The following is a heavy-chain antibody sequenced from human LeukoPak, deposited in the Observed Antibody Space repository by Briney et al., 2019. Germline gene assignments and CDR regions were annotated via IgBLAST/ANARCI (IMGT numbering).Heavy chain of an antibody. CDR1: GGPISSGGYS. CDR3: ARLRGTYYDF. J-gene: IGHJ4*02. Sequence: NPSETLSLTCAVSGGPISSGGYSWSWIRQPPGKGLEWIGYIYHSGSTYYNPSLKSRVTISVDTSKNQFSLKLSSVTAADTAVYYCARLRGTYYDFWGQGTLVTVSS. CDR2: IYHSGST. D-gene: IGHD3-10*01. V-gene: IGHV4-30-2*02.